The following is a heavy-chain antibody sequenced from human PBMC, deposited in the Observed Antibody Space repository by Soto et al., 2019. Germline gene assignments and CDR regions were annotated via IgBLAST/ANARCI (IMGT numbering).Heavy chain of an antibody. CDR1: GGSISSYY. J-gene: IGHJ5*02. Sequence: SETLSLTCTVSGGSISSYYWSWIRQPPGKGLEWIGYIYYSGSTNYNPSLKSRVTISVDTSKNQFSLKLSSVTAADTAVYYCARDRGDYYDSSGYLRVPWFDPWGQGTLVTVSS. V-gene: IGHV4-59*01. D-gene: IGHD3-22*01. CDR3: ARDRGDYYDSSGYLRVPWFDP. CDR2: IYYSGST.